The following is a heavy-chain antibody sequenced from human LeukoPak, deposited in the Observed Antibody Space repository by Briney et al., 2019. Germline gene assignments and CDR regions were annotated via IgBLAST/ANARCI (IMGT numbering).Heavy chain of an antibody. V-gene: IGHV1-2*06. CDR3: ARGLHNWNDVSDY. CDR1: GYTFTGYY. CDR2: INPNSGGT. D-gene: IGHD1-1*01. Sequence: GASVKVSCKASGYTFTGYYMHWVLQAPGQGLEWMGRINPNSGGTNYAQKFQGRVTMTRDASISTAYMELSRLRSDDTAVYYCARGLHNWNDVSDYWGQGTLVTVSS. J-gene: IGHJ4*02.